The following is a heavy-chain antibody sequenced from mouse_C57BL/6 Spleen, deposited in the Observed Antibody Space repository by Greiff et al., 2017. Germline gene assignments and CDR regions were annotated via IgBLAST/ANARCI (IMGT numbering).Heavy chain of an antibody. CDR2: IYPGSGST. J-gene: IGHJ1*03. CDR3: ASGGYCGSSDWYFDV. CDR1: GYTFTSYW. Sequence: QVQLQQPGAELVKPGASVKMSCKASGYTFTSYWITWVKQRPGQGLEWIGDIYPGSGSTNYNEKFKSKATLTVDTSSSTAYMQLSSLTSEDSAVYYCASGGYCGSSDWYFDVWGTGTTVTVSS. D-gene: IGHD1-1*01. V-gene: IGHV1-55*01.